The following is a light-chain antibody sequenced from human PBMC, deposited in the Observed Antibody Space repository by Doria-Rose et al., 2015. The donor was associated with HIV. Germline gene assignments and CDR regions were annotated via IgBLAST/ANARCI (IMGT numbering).Light chain of an antibody. CDR1: ESIRSW. CDR2: KAS. CDR3: RQYYGYPFT. J-gene: IGKJ3*01. Sequence: MTQSPSTLSASVGDRVTITCRASESIRSWLAWYQQKPGKAPKLLIYKASSLESGVPSRFSGSGSGTEFTLTISSLQPDDFATYYCRQYYGYPFTFGPGTKVDIK. V-gene: IGKV1-5*03.